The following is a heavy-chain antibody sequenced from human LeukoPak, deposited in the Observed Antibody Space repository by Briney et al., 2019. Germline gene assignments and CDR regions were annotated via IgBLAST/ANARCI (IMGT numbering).Heavy chain of an antibody. V-gene: IGHV4-59*12. J-gene: IGHJ4*02. CDR1: PGSISNYY. D-gene: IGHD3-22*01. CDR2: IYHSGST. Sequence: SETLSLTCTVSPGSISNYYWSWIRQPPGKGLEWIGEIYHSGSTNCNPSLKSRVTISVDKSKNQFSLKLSSVTAADTAVYYCARRDSSGYYFKDMDYWGQGTLVTVSS. CDR3: ARRDSSGYYFKDMDY.